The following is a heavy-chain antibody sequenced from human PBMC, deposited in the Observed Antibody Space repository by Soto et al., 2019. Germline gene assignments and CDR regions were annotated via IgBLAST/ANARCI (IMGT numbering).Heavy chain of an antibody. Sequence: QVQLVESGGDLVKPGGSLRLSCAASGYTFSDYYMSWIRQAPGKGLEWISYIDTSGTKIYYADSVKGRFTITRDNGKNSLYLEMNSRRDEDTAVYYCASHYDMWSGYLSPLDYWGQGTLVTVSS. CDR2: IDTSGTKI. J-gene: IGHJ4*02. CDR1: GYTFSDYY. V-gene: IGHV3-11*01. CDR3: ASHYDMWSGYLSPLDY. D-gene: IGHD3-3*01.